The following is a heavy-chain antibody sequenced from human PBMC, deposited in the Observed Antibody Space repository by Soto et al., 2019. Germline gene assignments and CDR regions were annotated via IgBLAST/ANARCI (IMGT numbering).Heavy chain of an antibody. Sequence: EVQLVETGGGLIQPGGSLRLSCAASGFTVRNSFMSWVRKPPGKGLEWISVIYSGDNTFYADSVKGRFTISRDNSKNTLYLHMNSLRAEDTAVYYCARTYPAGGDFWSGQGWFDPWGQGTLVTVSS. CDR1: GFTVRNSF. V-gene: IGHV3-53*02. J-gene: IGHJ5*02. CDR3: ARTYPAGGDFWSGQGWFDP. D-gene: IGHD3-3*01. CDR2: IYSGDNT.